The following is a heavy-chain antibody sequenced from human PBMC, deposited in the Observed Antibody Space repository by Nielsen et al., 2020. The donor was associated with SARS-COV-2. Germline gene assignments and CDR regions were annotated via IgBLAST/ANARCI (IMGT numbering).Heavy chain of an antibody. V-gene: IGHV1-18*04. Sequence: ASVKVSCKASGYTYTSYGINWVRQAPGQGLEWMGWISAYNGNTNYAQKLQGRVTMTTDTSTSTAYMELRSLRSDDTAVYYCAREGGIAAHNWFDPWGQGTLVTVSS. J-gene: IGHJ5*02. CDR1: GYTYTSYG. CDR3: AREGGIAAHNWFDP. D-gene: IGHD6-13*01. CDR2: ISAYNGNT.